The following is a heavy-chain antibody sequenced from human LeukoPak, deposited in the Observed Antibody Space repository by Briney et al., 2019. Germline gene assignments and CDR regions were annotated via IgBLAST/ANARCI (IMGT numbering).Heavy chain of an antibody. CDR1: GFTFSTYA. J-gene: IGHJ4*02. Sequence: AGGSLRLSCAASGFTFSTYAMSSVRQAPGKGLEWVSAITGSGGNTYYADSVKGRFTTSRDNSKNTVYLQVDSLRAEDTAEYYCAKTSGWPYYFDYWGQGTLVTVSS. CDR2: ITGSGGNT. V-gene: IGHV3-23*01. CDR3: AKTSGWPYYFDY. D-gene: IGHD6-19*01.